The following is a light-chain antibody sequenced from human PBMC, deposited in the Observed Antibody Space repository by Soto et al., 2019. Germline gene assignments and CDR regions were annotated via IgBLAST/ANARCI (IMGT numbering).Light chain of an antibody. CDR1: SSNIGAGYD. V-gene: IGLV1-40*01. CDR2: GNS. Sequence: QSVLTQPPSVSGAPGQRVTISCTGSSSNIGAGYDVHWYQQLPGTAPKLLIYGNSNRPSGVPDRFSGSKSSTSASLAITGLQAEDEADYYCQSYDSSLSVVVFGGGTKLTVI. CDR3: QSYDSSLSVVV. J-gene: IGLJ2*01.